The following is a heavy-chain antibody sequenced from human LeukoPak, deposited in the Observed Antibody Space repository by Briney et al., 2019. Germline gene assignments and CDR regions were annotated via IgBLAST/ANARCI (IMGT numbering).Heavy chain of an antibody. CDR2: INHSGST. CDR1: SWSFSNYY. V-gene: IGHV4-34*01. J-gene: IGHJ5*02. Sequence: SETLSLTFAGYSWSFSNYYWTWIRQPPAKGLEGMGEINHSGSTNYNPSLKSRVTMSVDTSKNHFSLKLTSVTAADTAVYYCARSPPKYHPICFDPWGQGTLVTVSS. CDR3: ARSPPKYHPICFDP. D-gene: IGHD6-6*01.